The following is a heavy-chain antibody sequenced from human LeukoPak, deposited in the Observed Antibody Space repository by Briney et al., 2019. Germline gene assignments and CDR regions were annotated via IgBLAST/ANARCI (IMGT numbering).Heavy chain of an antibody. Sequence: GGSLRLSCAASGFTFSRNWMIWVRQAPGKWLEWVANINQDGSEKYYVDSVKGRFTISRDNAKNSLFLQMNSLRAEDTAVYYCARVGSGNFLGAFDIWGQGTMVTVSS. D-gene: IGHD1-26*01. V-gene: IGHV3-7*03. CDR2: INQDGSEK. CDR3: ARVGSGNFLGAFDI. CDR1: GFTFSRNW. J-gene: IGHJ3*02.